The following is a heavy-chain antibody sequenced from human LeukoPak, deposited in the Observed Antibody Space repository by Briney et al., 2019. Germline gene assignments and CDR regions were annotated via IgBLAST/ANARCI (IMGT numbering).Heavy chain of an antibody. J-gene: IGHJ3*02. D-gene: IGHD6-13*01. CDR2: ISPYNGGT. V-gene: IGHV1-18*01. Sequence: ASVKVSCKASGYTFTSYGISWIRQAPGQGLEWMGWISPYNGGTTFAQKFQGRVTMTTDTSTNTAYMELRSLSSDDTAVYYCARWLPSGIPAAGAFDIWGQGTKVTVSS. CDR3: ARWLPSGIPAAGAFDI. CDR1: GYTFTSYG.